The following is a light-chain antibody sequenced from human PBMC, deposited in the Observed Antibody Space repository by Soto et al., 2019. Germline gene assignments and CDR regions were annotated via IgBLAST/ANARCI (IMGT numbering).Light chain of an antibody. J-gene: IGKJ1*01. Sequence: EIVMTQSPATLSVSPGERATLSCRASQNIRNNYLAWYQQKPGQAPRLLIFGTSIRATDIPGRFSGSGSGTDFSLTINRLEPEDFAVYYCQQYGGSPGTFGQGTKVDIK. CDR1: QNIRNNY. V-gene: IGKV3-20*01. CDR3: QQYGGSPGT. CDR2: GTS.